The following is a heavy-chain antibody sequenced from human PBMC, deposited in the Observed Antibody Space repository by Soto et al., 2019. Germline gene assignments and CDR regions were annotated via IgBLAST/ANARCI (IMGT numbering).Heavy chain of an antibody. CDR1: GFSLTTSDMG. J-gene: IGHJ3*02. V-gene: IGHV2-5*01. CDR3: AHDYYDSSTYYPHDAFDI. CDR2: IYWNDDK. Sequence: TVTCTFSGFSLTTSDMGVGWIRQSPGQALEWLALIYWNDDKRYSPSLKSRLTITKDTSKNQVVLTMPNMDPVDTATYYCAHDYYDSSTYYPHDAFDIWGQGTMVTVSS. D-gene: IGHD3-22*01.